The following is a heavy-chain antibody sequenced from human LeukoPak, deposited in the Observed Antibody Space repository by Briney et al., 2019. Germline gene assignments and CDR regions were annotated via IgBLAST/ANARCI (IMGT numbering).Heavy chain of an antibody. CDR2: ISSSGSTI. CDR1: GLTFSTYE. Sequence: GGSLRLSCAASGLTFSTYEMSWVRQAPGKGLEWVAYISSSGSTIFYSDSVKGRFTISRDNAKNSLHLQMNSLRAEDTAVYYWARGGGRGDYNERYHFDYWGQGTLVTVSS. J-gene: IGHJ4*02. CDR3: ARGGGRGDYNERYHFDY. D-gene: IGHD3-22*01. V-gene: IGHV3-48*03.